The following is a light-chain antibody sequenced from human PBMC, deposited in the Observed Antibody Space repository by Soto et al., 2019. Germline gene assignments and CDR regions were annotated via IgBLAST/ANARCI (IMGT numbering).Light chain of an antibody. V-gene: IGLV2-11*01. Sequence: QSALTQPRSVSGSPGQSVAISCTGTNSDVGGYDYVSWYQHYPGKAPKLIIYDVSRRPSGVPDRFSGSKSGHTASLTISGLQPGDEADYYCCSYAGNYNLLFGTGTKVTVL. CDR1: NSDVGGYDY. J-gene: IGLJ1*01. CDR2: DVS. CDR3: CSYAGNYNLL.